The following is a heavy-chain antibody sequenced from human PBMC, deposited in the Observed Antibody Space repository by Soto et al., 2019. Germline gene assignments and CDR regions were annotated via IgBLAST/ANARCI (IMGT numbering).Heavy chain of an antibody. CDR2: ISSTTNYI. CDR3: ARESEDLTSNFDY. J-gene: IGHJ4*02. Sequence: GGSLRLSXAASGFTFTRYSMNWVRQAPGKGLEWVSSISSTTNYIYYGDSMKGRFTISRDNAKNSLYLEMNSLRAEDTAVYYCARESEDLTSNFDYWGQGTLVTVSS. V-gene: IGHV3-21*06. CDR1: GFTFTRYS.